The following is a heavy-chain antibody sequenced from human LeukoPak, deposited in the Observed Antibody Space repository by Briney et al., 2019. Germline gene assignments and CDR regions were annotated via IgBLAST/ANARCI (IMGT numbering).Heavy chain of an antibody. V-gene: IGHV3-23*01. CDR1: RFTFSYYS. J-gene: IGHJ4*02. D-gene: IGHD1-26*01. CDR2: ISASGVMT. Sequence: GGSLRLSCAASRFTFSYYSMNWVRQAPGKGLEWVSSISASGVMTYYADSVKGRFTVSRDNSKNSLYLQMSSLTAADTAVYYCAKDRSIGTYYTFDHWGQGTLVTVSS. CDR3: AKDRSIGTYYTFDH.